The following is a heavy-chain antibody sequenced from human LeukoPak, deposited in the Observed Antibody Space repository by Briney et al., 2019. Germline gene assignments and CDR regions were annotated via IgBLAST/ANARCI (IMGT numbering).Heavy chain of an antibody. V-gene: IGHV4-30-2*01. CDR1: GGSISSGGYY. CDR3: ARDLLDVFCTNGVCPRVLDH. CDR2: IYHSGST. Sequence: SETLSLTCTVSGGSISSGGYYWSWIRQPRGKGLEWIGYIYHSGSTYYNPSLKSRVTISVDRSKNQFSLKLSSVTAADTAVYYCARDLLDVFCTNGVCPRVLDHWGQGTLVTVSS. J-gene: IGHJ1*01. D-gene: IGHD2-8*01.